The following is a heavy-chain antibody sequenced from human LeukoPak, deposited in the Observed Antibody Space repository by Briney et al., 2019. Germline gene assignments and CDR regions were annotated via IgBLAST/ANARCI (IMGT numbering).Heavy chain of an antibody. CDR2: ISGSGDNT. J-gene: IGHJ4*02. D-gene: IGHD6-19*01. CDR1: GFTFSSYA. V-gene: IGHV3-23*01. Sequence: GGSLRLSCAASGFTFSSYAMSWVRQAPGKGLEWVSSISGSGDNTYYADSVKDRFSISRDNSKTTVSLQMNSLRAEDTAVYYCAGDLVAVAGNGDYWGQGTLVTVSS. CDR3: AGDLVAVAGNGDY.